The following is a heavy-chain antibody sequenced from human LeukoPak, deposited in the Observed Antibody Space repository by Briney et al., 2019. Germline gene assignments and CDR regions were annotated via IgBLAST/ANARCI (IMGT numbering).Heavy chain of an antibody. CDR3: ARRCGGDCPYWYFDL. CDR2: IYTSGST. CDR1: GGSISSSSYY. Sequence: SETLSLTCTVSGGSISSSSYYWSWIRQPAGKGLEWIGRIYTSGSTNYNPSLKSRVTMSVDTSKNQFSLKLSSVTAADTAVYYCARRCGGDCPYWYFDLWGRGTLVTVSS. D-gene: IGHD2-21*01. J-gene: IGHJ2*01. V-gene: IGHV4-61*02.